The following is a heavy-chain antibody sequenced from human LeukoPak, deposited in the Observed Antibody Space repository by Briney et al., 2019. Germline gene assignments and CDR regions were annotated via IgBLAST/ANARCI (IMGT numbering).Heavy chain of an antibody. D-gene: IGHD3-9*01. CDR1: GYIFATYW. Sequence: GESLKISCKGSGYIFATYWIGWVRQMPGKGLEWMGIIYPGDSDTRYSPSFQGQVTISADQSISTAYQQWSSLKASDTAIYYCARTANLRSAGYVDWGQGTLVTVSS. CDR2: IYPGDSDT. CDR3: ARTANLRSAGYVD. V-gene: IGHV5-51*01. J-gene: IGHJ4*02.